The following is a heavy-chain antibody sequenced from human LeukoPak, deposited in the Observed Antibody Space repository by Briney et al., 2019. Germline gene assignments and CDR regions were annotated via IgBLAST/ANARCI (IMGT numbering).Heavy chain of an antibody. Sequence: ASVKVSCKASGYTFISYGISWVRRAAGQGLEWMGWISGYNGNTKYAQRFQGRVTMTTDTSTDTVYMELRSMKSDGTAVYYGARVDTSMEDAFDIWGQGTMVAVSS. D-gene: IGHD5-18*01. CDR2: ISGYNGNT. CDR1: GYTFISYG. V-gene: IGHV1-18*04. CDR3: ARVDTSMEDAFDI. J-gene: IGHJ3*02.